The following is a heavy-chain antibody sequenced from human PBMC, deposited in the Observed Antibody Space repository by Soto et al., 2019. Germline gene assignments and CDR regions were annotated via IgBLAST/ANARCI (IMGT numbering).Heavy chain of an antibody. V-gene: IGHV1-69*13. Sequence: GASVKVSCKASGGTFSSYAISWVRQAPGQGLEWMGGIIPIFGTANYAQKFQGRVTITADESTSTAYMELSSLRSEDPAVYYCARGSEYSNSPHYYYGMDVWGQGTTVTVSS. J-gene: IGHJ6*02. CDR3: ARGSEYSNSPHYYYGMDV. CDR2: IIPIFGTA. CDR1: GGTFSSYA. D-gene: IGHD4-4*01.